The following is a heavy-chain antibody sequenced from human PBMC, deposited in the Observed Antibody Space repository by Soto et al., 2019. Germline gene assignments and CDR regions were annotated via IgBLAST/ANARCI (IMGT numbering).Heavy chain of an antibody. D-gene: IGHD2-2*01. CDR2: IIPIFGTA. V-gene: IGHV1-69*13. J-gene: IGHJ5*02. CDR3: ARGRRDCSSTSCYRWFDP. Sequence: SVKVSCKASGGTFSSYAISWVRQAPGQGLEWMGGIIPIFGTANYAQKFQGRVTITADESTSTAHMELSSLRSEDTAVYYCARGRRDCSSTSCYRWFDPWGQGTLVTVSS. CDR1: GGTFSSYA.